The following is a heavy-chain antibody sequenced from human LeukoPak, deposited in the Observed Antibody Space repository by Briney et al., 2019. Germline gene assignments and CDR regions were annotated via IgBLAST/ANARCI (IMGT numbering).Heavy chain of an antibody. Sequence: PGGSLRLSCAASGFTFSSYAMSWVRQAPGRGLEWVSAISASGDRTYYADSVEGRFTISRDNSKNTLYLQMNSPRAEDTAVYSCAKNGEVLSWFDPWGQGTLVTVSS. V-gene: IGHV3-23*01. D-gene: IGHD3-10*01. J-gene: IGHJ5*02. CDR3: AKNGEVLSWFDP. CDR1: GFTFSSYA. CDR2: ISASGDRT.